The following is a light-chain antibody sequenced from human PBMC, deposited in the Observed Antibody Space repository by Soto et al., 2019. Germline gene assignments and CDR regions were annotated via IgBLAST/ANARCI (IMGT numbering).Light chain of an antibody. V-gene: IGKV1-5*03. J-gene: IGKJ1*01. CDR1: QTISSW. CDR3: QHYNSYSEA. Sequence: DIQMTQSPSTLSGSVGDRVTITCRASQTISSWFAWYHQKPGKAPKLLISKASTLKSGVPSRFSGSGSGTEFTLTISSLQPDDFATYYCQHYNSYSEAFGQGTKVDIK. CDR2: KAS.